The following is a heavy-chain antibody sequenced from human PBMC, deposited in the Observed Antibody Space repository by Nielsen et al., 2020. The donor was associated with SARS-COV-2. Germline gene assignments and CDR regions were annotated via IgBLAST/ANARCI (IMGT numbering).Heavy chain of an antibody. CDR3: ARATDCYYGMDV. CDR2: IIPIFGTA. V-gene: IGHV1-69*06. D-gene: IGHD2-21*01. Sequence: SVKVSCKASGGTFSSYAISWVRQAPGQGLEWMGGIIPIFGTANYAQKFQGRVTITADKSTSTAYMELSSLRSEDTAVYYCARATDCYYGMDVWGQGTTVTVSS. J-gene: IGHJ6*02. CDR1: GGTFSSYA.